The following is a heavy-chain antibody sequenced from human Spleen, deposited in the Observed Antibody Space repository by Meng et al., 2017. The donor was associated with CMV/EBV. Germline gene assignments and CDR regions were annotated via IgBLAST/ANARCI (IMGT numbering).Heavy chain of an antibody. CDR2: ISASSTYI. CDR3: ARDMDFGVVIMGYGMDV. V-gene: IGHV3-21*01. J-gene: IGHJ6*02. CDR1: GFTFSTYS. D-gene: IGHD3-3*01. Sequence: GGSLRLSCAGSGFTFSTYSMNWVRQAQGKGLEWVSCISASSTYIYYADSVKGRFTISKDNAKNSMYLQMNSLRAEDTAVYYCARDMDFGVVIMGYGMDVWGQGTTVTVSS.